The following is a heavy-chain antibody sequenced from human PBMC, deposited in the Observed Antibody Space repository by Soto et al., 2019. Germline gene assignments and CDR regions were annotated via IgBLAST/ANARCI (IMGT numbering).Heavy chain of an antibody. CDR1: GISFSTYA. Sequence: EAQLVESGGGLVQPGGSLRLSCAASGISFSTYAMNWVRQAPGKGLEWVSYISSGSSTIYYAESVKGRFTISRDNAKKSLFLQMNSLRAEDTAVYYCAVDYYYMDVWGKGTTVTVSS. J-gene: IGHJ6*03. CDR3: AVDYYYMDV. CDR2: ISSGSSTI. V-gene: IGHV3-48*01.